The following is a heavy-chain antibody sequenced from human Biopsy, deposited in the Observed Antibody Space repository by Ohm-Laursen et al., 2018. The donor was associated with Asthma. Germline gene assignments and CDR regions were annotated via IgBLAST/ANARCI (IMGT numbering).Heavy chain of an antibody. CDR2: HDHEGGGT. J-gene: IGHJ4*02. Sequence: GPSETVSCKISGYSLTDLSMHGVRQAPGQGLEWLGGHDHEGGGTVNARRFQGRVTMTEDTSTDTAYMELSSLSSDDTAVYYCASDFPKDYVRYNFQFWGQGTLVPVSS. CDR3: ASDFPKDYVRYNFQF. D-gene: IGHD4-17*01. V-gene: IGHV1-24*01. CDR1: GYSLTDLS.